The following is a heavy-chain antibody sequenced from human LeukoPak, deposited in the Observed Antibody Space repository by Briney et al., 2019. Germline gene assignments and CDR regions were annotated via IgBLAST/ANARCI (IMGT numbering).Heavy chain of an antibody. Sequence: ASVKVSCKASGGTFSSYAISWVRQAPGQGLEWMGRIIPILGIANYAQKFQGRVTITADKSTSTAHMELSSLRSEDTAVYYCAVGWLGYYYGMDVWGQGTTVTVSS. CDR2: IIPILGIA. V-gene: IGHV1-69*04. CDR1: GGTFSSYA. J-gene: IGHJ6*02. CDR3: AVGWLGYYYGMDV. D-gene: IGHD6-19*01.